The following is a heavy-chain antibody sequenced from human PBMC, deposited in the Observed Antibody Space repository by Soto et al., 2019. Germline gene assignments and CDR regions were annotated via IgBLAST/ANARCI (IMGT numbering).Heavy chain of an antibody. CDR1: GFTFSSYA. V-gene: IGHV3-23*01. Sequence: PGGSLRLSCAASGFTFSSYAMSWVRQAPGKGLEWVSAISGSGGSTYYADSVKGRFTISRDNSKNTLYLQMNSLRAEDTAVYYCENLWALTGTASPWGQGTLVTVSS. CDR3: ENLWALTGTASP. CDR2: ISGSGGST. J-gene: IGHJ5*02. D-gene: IGHD7-27*01.